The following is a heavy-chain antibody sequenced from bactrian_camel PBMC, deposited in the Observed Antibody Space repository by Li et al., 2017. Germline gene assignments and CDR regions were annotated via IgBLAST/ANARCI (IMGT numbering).Heavy chain of an antibody. CDR3: SRGWAINESV. CDR2: IRTDGTT. CDR1: GLTANSCD. J-gene: IGHJ4*01. V-gene: IGHV3S55*01. Sequence: HEQLVESGGGSVQAGESLTLLCTAPGLTANSCDMDWFRQAPGKEREFVSSIRTDGTTTYADSVKGRFTISKDKAEDTVYLLMNSLKPEDTAMYYCSRGWAINESVRGQGTQVTVS. D-gene: IGHD3*01.